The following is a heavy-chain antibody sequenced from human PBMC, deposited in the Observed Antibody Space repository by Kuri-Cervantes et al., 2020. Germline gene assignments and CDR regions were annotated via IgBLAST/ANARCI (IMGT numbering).Heavy chain of an antibody. Sequence: SCAASGFTFSSYGMHWVRPAPGKGLEWVAVISYDGSKKYYADSVKGRFTMSRDNSKNTLYLQMNSLRAEDTAVYYCARVDYDFWSGYPGYMDVWGQGTTVTGSS. CDR3: ARVDYDFWSGYPGYMDV. D-gene: IGHD3-3*01. V-gene: IGHV3-30*03. CDR1: GFTFSSYG. J-gene: IGHJ6*02. CDR2: ISYDGSKK.